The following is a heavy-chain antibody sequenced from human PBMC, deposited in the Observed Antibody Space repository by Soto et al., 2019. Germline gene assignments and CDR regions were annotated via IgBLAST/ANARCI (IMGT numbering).Heavy chain of an antibody. CDR3: ARDPSYDSSGYYFDY. J-gene: IGHJ4*02. V-gene: IGHV3-30-3*01. CDR1: GFTFSSYA. D-gene: IGHD3-22*01. Sequence: QVQLVESGGGVVQPGRSLRLSCAASGFTFSSYAMHWVRQAPGKGLEWVAVISYDGSNKYYADSVKGRFIISRDNSKNTLYLQMNSLRAEDTAVYYCARDPSYDSSGYYFDYWGQGTLVTVSS. CDR2: ISYDGSNK.